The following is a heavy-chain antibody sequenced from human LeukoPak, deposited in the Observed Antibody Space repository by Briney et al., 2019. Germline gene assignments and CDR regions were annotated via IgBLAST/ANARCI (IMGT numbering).Heavy chain of an antibody. D-gene: IGHD2-2*01. J-gene: IGHJ6*03. CDR3: ARAFYYVVPHQMQQYYYYYYMDV. CDR1: GYTFTSYY. Sequence: GASVKVSCKASGYTFTSYYMHWVRQAPGQGLEWMGIINPSGGSTSYAQKFQGRVTMTRDTSISTAYMELSRLRSDDTAVYYCARAFYYVVPHQMQQYYYYYYMDVWGKGTTVTISS. CDR2: INPSGGST. V-gene: IGHV1-46*01.